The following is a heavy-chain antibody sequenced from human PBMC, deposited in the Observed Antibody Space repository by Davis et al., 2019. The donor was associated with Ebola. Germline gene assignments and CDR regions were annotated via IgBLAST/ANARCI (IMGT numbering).Heavy chain of an antibody. D-gene: IGHD3-10*01. V-gene: IGHV3-11*06. CDR3: ARQGGYYGSGSVVPLNDYYGMDV. CDR2: ISSSSSYT. CDR1: GFTFSDYY. J-gene: IGHJ6*04. Sequence: GGSLRLSCAASGFTFSDYYMSWIRQAPGKGLEWVSYISSSSSYTNYADSVKGRFTISRDNAKNSLYLQMNSLRAEDTAVYYCARQGGYYGSGSVVPLNDYYGMDVWGKGTTVTVSS.